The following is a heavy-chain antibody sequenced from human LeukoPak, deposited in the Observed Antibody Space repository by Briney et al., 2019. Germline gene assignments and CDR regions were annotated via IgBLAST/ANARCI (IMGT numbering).Heavy chain of an antibody. CDR3: ARRDTHYYDSSGYYSYFEY. V-gene: IGHV4-59*08. CDR2: IYYSGST. CDR1: GGSISSYY. D-gene: IGHD3-22*01. J-gene: IGHJ4*02. Sequence: PSETLSLTCTVSGGSISSYYRSWIRQPPGKGLEWIGDIYYSGSTNYNPSLKSRVTISVDTSKNQFSLKLSSVTAADTAVYHCARRDTHYYDSSGYYSYFEYWGQGTLVTVSS.